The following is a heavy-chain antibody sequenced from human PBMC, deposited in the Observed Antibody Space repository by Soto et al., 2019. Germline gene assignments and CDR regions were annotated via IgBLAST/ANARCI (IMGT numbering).Heavy chain of an antibody. CDR3: ARRGGSSSRYYYYAMDV. J-gene: IGHJ6*02. D-gene: IGHD6-6*01. V-gene: IGHV4-31*03. Sequence: QVQLQESGPGLVKPSQNLSLTCSVSSDSMNSGGYYWSWIRQHPGKGLEWIGYIYSNGDTYYNPSLKSRVTISVDTSKNQFSLNLTSVTAADTAVYYCARRGGSSSRYYYYAMDVWGQGTTVTVSS. CDR1: SDSMNSGGYY. CDR2: IYSNGDT.